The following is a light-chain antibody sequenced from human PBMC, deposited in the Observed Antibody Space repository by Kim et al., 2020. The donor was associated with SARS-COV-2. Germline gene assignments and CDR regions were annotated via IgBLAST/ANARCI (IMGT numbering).Light chain of an antibody. CDR2: DAS. CDR1: QSISGW. J-gene: IGKJ2*01. V-gene: IGKV1-5*01. CDR3: QQYNSYGYT. Sequence: DIQMTQSPSTLSASVGDRVTITCRASQSISGWLAWFQQKPGKAPNLLIYDASNLGSGVPSRFSGSGSGTEFTLTINSLQPDDFATYYCQQYNSYGYTFGQGTKLEIK.